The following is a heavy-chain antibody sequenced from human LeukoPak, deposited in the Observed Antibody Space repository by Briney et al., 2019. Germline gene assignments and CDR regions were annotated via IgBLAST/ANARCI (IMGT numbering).Heavy chain of an antibody. CDR3: ARGYCGGDCYGD. CDR2: IWYDGSNK. J-gene: IGHJ1*01. D-gene: IGHD2-21*02. CDR1: GFTFSSYG. V-gene: IGHV3-33*01. Sequence: GSLRLSCAASGFTFSSYGMHWVRQAPGKGLEWVAVIWYDGSNKYYADSVKGRFTISRDNSKNTLYLQMNSLRAEDTAVYYCARGYCGGDCYGDWGQGTLVTVSS.